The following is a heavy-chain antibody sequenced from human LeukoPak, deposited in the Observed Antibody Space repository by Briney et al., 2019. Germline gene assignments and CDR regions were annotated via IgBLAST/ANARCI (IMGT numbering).Heavy chain of an antibody. CDR3: ARGPSTVTTPLAY. V-gene: IGHV3-74*01. Sequence: GGSLRLSCAASGFTFSSYWTHWVRQAPGKGLVWVSRINSDGSSTSYADSVKGRFTISRDNAKNTLYLQMNSLRAEDTAVYYCARGPSTVTTPLAYWGQGTLVTVSS. J-gene: IGHJ4*02. CDR1: GFTFSSYW. CDR2: INSDGSST. D-gene: IGHD4-17*01.